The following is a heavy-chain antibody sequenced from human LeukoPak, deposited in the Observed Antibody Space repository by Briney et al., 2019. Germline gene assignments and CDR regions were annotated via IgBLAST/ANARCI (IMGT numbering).Heavy chain of an antibody. CDR3: ARTEGDDFWSGQHLIDP. Sequence: ASVKVSCKASGYTFTGYYMHWVRQAPGQGLEWMGWINPNSGGTNYAQKFQGRVTMTRDTSISTAYMELSRLRSDGTAVYYCARTEGDDFWSGQHLIDPWGQGTLVTVSS. CDR2: INPNSGGT. CDR1: GYTFTGYY. D-gene: IGHD3-3*01. V-gene: IGHV1-2*02. J-gene: IGHJ5*02.